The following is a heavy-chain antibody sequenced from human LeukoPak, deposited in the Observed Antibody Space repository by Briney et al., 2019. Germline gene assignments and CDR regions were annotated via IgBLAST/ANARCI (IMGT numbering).Heavy chain of an antibody. CDR2: IYYSGST. CDR1: GGSISSSSYY. D-gene: IGHD2-2*02. V-gene: IGHV4-39*01. Sequence: SETLSLTSTVSGGSISSSSYYWGWIRQPPGKGLEWIGSIYYSGSTYYNPSLKSRVTISVDTSKNQFSLKLSSVTAADTAVYYCARLRCSSTSCYIRYYYYMDVWGKGTTVTVSS. CDR3: ARLRCSSTSCYIRYYYYMDV. J-gene: IGHJ6*03.